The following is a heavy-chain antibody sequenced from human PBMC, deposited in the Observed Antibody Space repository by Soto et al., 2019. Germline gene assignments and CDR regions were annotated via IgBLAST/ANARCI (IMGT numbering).Heavy chain of an antibody. CDR2: IYSSGST. CDR1: GGSISSSSYY. D-gene: IGHD3-3*01. V-gene: IGHV4-39*02. Sequence: QLQLQESGPGLVKPSETLSLTCTVSGGSISSSSYYWGWIRQPPGKGLEWIGSIYSSGSTYYNPSLKSRVTISVATSKNQFALKLSSVTAADTAVYYCARDYDFWSGYAQYYFDYWGQGTLVTVSS. CDR3: ARDYDFWSGYAQYYFDY. J-gene: IGHJ4*02.